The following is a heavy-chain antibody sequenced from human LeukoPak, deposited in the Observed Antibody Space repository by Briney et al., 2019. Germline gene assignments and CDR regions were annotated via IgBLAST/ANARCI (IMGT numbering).Heavy chain of an antibody. Sequence: WASVKVSCKASGYTFTGYYMHWVRQAPGQGLEWMGWINPNSGGTNYAQKFQGRVTMTRDTSISTAYMELSRLRSDDTAVYYCAREIYYDSSGDTEDYWGPGTLVTVSS. D-gene: IGHD3-22*01. V-gene: IGHV1-2*02. CDR2: INPNSGGT. CDR1: GYTFTGYY. J-gene: IGHJ4*02. CDR3: AREIYYDSSGDTEDY.